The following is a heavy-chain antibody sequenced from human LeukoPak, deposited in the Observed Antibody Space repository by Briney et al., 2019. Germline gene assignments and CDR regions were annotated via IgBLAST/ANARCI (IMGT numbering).Heavy chain of an antibody. CDR3: ARRAPSAGYFDL. Sequence: SQTLSLTCTVSGGSISSGSYYWAWIRQHPGKGLEWIGYIYYSGSTYYNPSLKSRFTVSEDTSKNQFSLKLTSVTAADTAVYYCARRAPSAGYFDLWGRGTLVSVSS. J-gene: IGHJ2*01. V-gene: IGHV4-31*03. CDR2: IYYSGST. CDR1: GGSISSGSYY.